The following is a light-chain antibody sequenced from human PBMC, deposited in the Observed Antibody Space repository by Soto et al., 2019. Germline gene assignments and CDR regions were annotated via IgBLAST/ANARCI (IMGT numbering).Light chain of an antibody. CDR1: SSDVGAYNY. Sequence: QSALTQPRSVSGSPGQSVTISCTGTSSDVGAYNYVSWYQQHPGKAPKLMIYDVIKRPSGVPDRFSGSKSGSTASLTISGLQAEDEADYFCCSYAGRYTYVFGTGTKVTVI. CDR2: DVI. J-gene: IGLJ1*01. CDR3: CSYAGRYTYV. V-gene: IGLV2-11*01.